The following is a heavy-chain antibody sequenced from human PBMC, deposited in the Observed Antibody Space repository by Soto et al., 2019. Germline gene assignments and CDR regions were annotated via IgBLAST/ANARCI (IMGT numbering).Heavy chain of an antibody. CDR2: INSDGSST. CDR1: GFTFSSYW. CDR3: AREYYYDSSGHPTRDYFDY. D-gene: IGHD3-22*01. J-gene: IGHJ4*02. V-gene: IGHV3-74*01. Sequence: GGSLRLSCAASGFTFSSYWMHWVRQAPGKGLVWVSRINSDGSSTSYADSVKGRFTISRDNAKNTLYLQMNSLRAEDTAVYYCAREYYYDSSGHPTRDYFDYWGQGTLVTVSS.